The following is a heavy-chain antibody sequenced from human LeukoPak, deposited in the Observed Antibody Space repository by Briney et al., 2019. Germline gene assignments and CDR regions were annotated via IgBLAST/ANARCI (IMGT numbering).Heavy chain of an antibody. Sequence: GGSLRLSCAASGFTFSNAWMSWVRQAPGKGLEWVGRIKSKTDGGTTDYAAPVKGRFTISRDDSKNTLYLQMNSLRAEDTAVYYCAISDGRGYSYGLLLYWGQGTLVTVSS. CDR2: IKSKTDGGTT. D-gene: IGHD5-18*01. J-gene: IGHJ4*02. CDR3: AISDGRGYSYGLLLY. V-gene: IGHV3-15*01. CDR1: GFTFSNAW.